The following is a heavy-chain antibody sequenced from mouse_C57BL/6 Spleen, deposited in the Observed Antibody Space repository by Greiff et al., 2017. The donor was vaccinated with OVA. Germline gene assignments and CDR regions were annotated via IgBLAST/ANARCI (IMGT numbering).Heavy chain of an antibody. Sequence: QVQLQQPGAELVKPGASVKLSCKASGYTFTSYWMHWVKQRPGQGLEWIGMIHPNSGSTNYNEKFKSKATLTVDKSSSTAYMQLSSLTSEDSAVYYCARRDYGSSTCYFDYWGQGTTLTVSS. CDR1: GYTFTSYW. CDR2: IHPNSGST. J-gene: IGHJ2*01. V-gene: IGHV1-64*01. D-gene: IGHD1-1*01. CDR3: ARRDYGSSTCYFDY.